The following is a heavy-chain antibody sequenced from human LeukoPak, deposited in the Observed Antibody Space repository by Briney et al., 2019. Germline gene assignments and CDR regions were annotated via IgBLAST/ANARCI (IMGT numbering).Heavy chain of an antibody. CDR1: GGSISSYY. CDR3: ARIGSDSEGSGPDY. V-gene: IGHV4-59*05. Sequence: SETLSLTCTVSGGSISSYYWSWIRQPAGKGLEWIGSIYYSGSTYYNPSLKSRVTISVDTSKNQFSLKLSSVTAADTAVYYCARIGSDSEGSGPDYWGQGTLVTVSS. J-gene: IGHJ4*02. CDR2: IYYSGST. D-gene: IGHD1-26*01.